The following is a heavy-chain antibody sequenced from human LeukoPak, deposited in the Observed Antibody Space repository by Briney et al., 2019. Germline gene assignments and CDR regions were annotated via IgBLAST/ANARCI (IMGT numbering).Heavy chain of an antibody. J-gene: IGHJ5*02. CDR2: LNPNSDNT. V-gene: IGHV1-8*01. D-gene: IGHD3-10*01. CDR1: GYTFTSYD. Sequence: ASVKVSCKASGYTFTSYDINWVRQATGQGLEWMGWLNPNSDNTGYAQKFQGRVTMTRNTSISTAYMELSSLRSEDTAVYYCARAAMVRNNWFDPWGQGTLVTVSS. CDR3: ARAAMVRNNWFDP.